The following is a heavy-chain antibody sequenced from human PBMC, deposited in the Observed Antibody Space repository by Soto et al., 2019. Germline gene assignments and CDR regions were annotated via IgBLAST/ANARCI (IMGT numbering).Heavy chain of an antibody. CDR2: ISTYNGNT. Sequence: QVQLVQSGAEVKKPGASVKVSCKASGYTFTSYGISWVRQAPGQGLEWMGWISTYNGNTKYAQKLQGRVTMTTDTSTSTAYMGLRGMRSEDTAVFYCAREMVRGVGSDYWGQGSLVTVSS. CDR3: AREMVRGVGSDY. CDR1: GYTFTSYG. J-gene: IGHJ4*02. V-gene: IGHV1-18*01. D-gene: IGHD3-10*01.